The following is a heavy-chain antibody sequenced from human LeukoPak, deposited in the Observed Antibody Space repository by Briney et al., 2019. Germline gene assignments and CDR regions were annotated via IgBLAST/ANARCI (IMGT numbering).Heavy chain of an antibody. CDR1: GGSISSSSYY. J-gene: IGHJ4*02. CDR3: AREERYSSGWYDY. CDR2: IFYSGST. V-gene: IGHV4-39*07. D-gene: IGHD6-19*01. Sequence: SETLSLTCTVSGGSISSSSYYWGWIRQPPGKGLEWIGSIFYSGSTYYNPPLKSRVTISVDTSKNQFSLKLSSVTAADTAVYYCAREERYSSGWYDYWGQGTLVTVSS.